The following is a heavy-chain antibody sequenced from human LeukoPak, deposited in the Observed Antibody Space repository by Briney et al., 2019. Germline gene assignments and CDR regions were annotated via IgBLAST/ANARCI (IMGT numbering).Heavy chain of an antibody. D-gene: IGHD5-12*01. CDR1: GSIFTSYW. J-gene: IGHJ4*02. V-gene: IGHV5-51*01. Sequence: GASLQISCKGSGSIFTSYWIGWVRQLPGKGLEWMGIIYPGDSDTRYSPSFQGQVTISADKSISTAYLQWSSLKASDTAMYYCARRVDSDYWGQGTLVTVSS. CDR3: ARRVDSDY. CDR2: IYPGDSDT.